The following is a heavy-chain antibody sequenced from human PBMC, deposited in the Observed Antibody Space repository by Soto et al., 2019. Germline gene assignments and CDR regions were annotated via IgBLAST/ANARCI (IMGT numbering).Heavy chain of an antibody. D-gene: IGHD6-6*01. CDR2: IYWDDDK. CDR3: ARRTRARSTYYFDY. V-gene: IGHV2-5*02. CDR1: GFSLSTSGVG. J-gene: IGHJ4*02. Sequence: QISLKESGPTLVNPTQTLTLTCTFSGFSLSTSGVGVGWIRQPPGKALEWLALIYWDDDKRYSPSLKSRLTSTKDTSKNQVVLTMTNMDPVGTATYYCARRTRARSTYYFDYWGQGTLVTVSS.